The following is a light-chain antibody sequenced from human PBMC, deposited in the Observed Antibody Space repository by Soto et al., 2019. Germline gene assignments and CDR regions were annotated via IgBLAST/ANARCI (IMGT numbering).Light chain of an antibody. V-gene: IGKV1-6*01. J-gene: IGKJ1*01. CDR2: KAS. Sequence: AIEMTQSPSSLSASVGDRLTITCRASQGIGNDLGWYQQKLGKAPRLLIYKASTLESGVPSNFSGSGSGTEFTLTISSLQPEDFATYYCQQYNIYSGTFGQGTKVDIK. CDR1: QGIGND. CDR3: QQYNIYSGT.